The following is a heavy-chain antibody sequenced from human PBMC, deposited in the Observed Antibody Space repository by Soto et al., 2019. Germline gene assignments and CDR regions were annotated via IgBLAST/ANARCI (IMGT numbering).Heavy chain of an antibody. CDR2: IYYSGST. V-gene: IGHV4-39*01. CDR3: PRRNWAAVAGTLVWYFDL. J-gene: IGHJ2*01. D-gene: IGHD6-19*01. Sequence: QLQLQESGPGLVKPSETLSLTCTVSGGSISSSSYYWGWIRQPPGKGLEWIGSIYYSGSTYYNPSLKSRVTISVDTSKNQFSLKLSSVTAADTAVYYCPRRNWAAVAGTLVWYFDLWGRGTLVTVSS. CDR1: GGSISSSSYY.